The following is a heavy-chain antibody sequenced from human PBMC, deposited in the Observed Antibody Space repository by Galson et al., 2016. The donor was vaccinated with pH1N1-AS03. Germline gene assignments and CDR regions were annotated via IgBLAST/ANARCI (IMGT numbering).Heavy chain of an antibody. V-gene: IGHV3-30*12. D-gene: IGHD3-10*01. CDR3: ARSPYYYGSGGIDY. Sequence: SLRLSCAASGFTFSSFGMHWVRQAPGKGLEWVTFIAFDANREYYADSVRGRFTISRDNSKNTVYLQMNSLRAEDTAVYYCARSPYYYGSGGIDYWGQGTLVAVSS. J-gene: IGHJ4*02. CDR1: GFTFSSFG. CDR2: IAFDANRE.